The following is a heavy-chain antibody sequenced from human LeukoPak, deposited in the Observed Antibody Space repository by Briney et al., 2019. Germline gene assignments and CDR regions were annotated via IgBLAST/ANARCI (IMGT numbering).Heavy chain of an antibody. CDR2: ISCSGGST. J-gene: IGHJ6*03. Sequence: PGGSLRLSCAASGFTLSSYAMSWVRQAPGKGMEWVSTISCSGGSTYYADSVKGRFTISRDNSKNTLYLQMNSLRAEDTAVYYCAKRPVRQLATYYYYMDVWGNGTTVTVSS. CDR1: GFTLSSYA. V-gene: IGHV3-23*01. D-gene: IGHD2-2*01. CDR3: AKRPVRQLATYYYYMDV.